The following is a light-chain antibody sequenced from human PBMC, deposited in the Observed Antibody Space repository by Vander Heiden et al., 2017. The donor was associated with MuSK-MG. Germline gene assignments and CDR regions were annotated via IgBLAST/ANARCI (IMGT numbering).Light chain of an antibody. J-gene: IGKJ4*01. Sequence: DIQMAQSPSSLSASVGDRVTITCQASQDITNYLNWYQQKPGKAPKLLIYDASNLETGVPSRFSGSGSGTDLTFTISGLQPEDIATYYCQQRNTFGGGTKVEIK. V-gene: IGKV1-33*01. CDR2: DAS. CDR3: QQRNT. CDR1: QDITNY.